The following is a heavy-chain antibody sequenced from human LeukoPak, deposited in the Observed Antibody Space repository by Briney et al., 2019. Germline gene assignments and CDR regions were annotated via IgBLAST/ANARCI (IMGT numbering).Heavy chain of an antibody. CDR3: ARAGYCSSTSCHYYFDY. J-gene: IGHJ4*02. CDR1: GGSISSSNYY. V-gene: IGHV4-39*01. D-gene: IGHD2-2*01. Sequence: SETLSLTCTVSGGSISSSNYYWGWIRQPPGKGLEWIGGIYYSGSTYYNPSLKSRVTISVDTSKNQFSLKVSSVTAADTAVYYCARAGYCSSTSCHYYFDYWGQGTLVTASS. CDR2: IYYSGST.